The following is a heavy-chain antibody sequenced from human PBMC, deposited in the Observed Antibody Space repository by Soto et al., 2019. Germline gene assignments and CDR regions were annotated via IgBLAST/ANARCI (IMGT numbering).Heavy chain of an antibody. CDR1: GFTFSSYG. D-gene: IGHD2-15*01. CDR3: AAGGRKGSLLSYY. CDR2: ISYDGSNK. Sequence: QVQLVESGGGVVQPGRSLRLSCAASGFTFSSYGMHWVRQAPGKGLEWVAVISYDGSNKYYADSVKGRFTISRDNSKNTLYLQMNSLRAEDTAGYYCAAGGRKGSLLSYYWGQGTLVTVSS. V-gene: IGHV3-30*03. J-gene: IGHJ4*02.